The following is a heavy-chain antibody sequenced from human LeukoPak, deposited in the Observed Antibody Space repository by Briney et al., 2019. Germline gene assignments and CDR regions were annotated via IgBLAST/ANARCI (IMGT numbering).Heavy chain of an antibody. J-gene: IGHJ4*02. V-gene: IGHV3-23*01. CDR2: ISGSGGST. CDR1: GFTSSSYA. Sequence: PGGSLRLSCAASGFTSSSYAMSWVRQAPGKGLEWVSAISGSGGSTYYADSVKGRFIISRDNSKNTLYLQMNSLRAEDTAVYYCAKYSSSWYRGPFDYWGQGTLVTVSS. D-gene: IGHD6-13*01. CDR3: AKYSSSWYRGPFDY.